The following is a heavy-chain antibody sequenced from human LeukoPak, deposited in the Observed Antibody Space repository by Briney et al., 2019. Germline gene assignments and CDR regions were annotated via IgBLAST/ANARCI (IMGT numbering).Heavy chain of an antibody. D-gene: IGHD2-2*01. CDR2: IYYSGST. CDR3: ARGFGGSSTSYAYPFGY. CDR1: GGSISSGGYY. Sequence: SQTLSLTCTVSGGSISSGGYYWSWIRQHPGKGLEWIGYIYYSGSTYYNPSLKSRITISVDTSKNQFSLKLSSVTAADTAVYYCARGFGGSSTSYAYPFGYWGQGTLLTVSS. V-gene: IGHV4-31*03. J-gene: IGHJ4*02.